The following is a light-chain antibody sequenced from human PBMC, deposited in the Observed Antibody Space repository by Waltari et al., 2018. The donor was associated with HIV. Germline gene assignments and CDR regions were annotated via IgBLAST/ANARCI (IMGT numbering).Light chain of an antibody. CDR3: QQRSNWPPRYS. CDR2: GAS. Sequence: ENVLTQSPATLSLSSGERATLSCRASQNVSSYLAWYQQKPGQAPRLLIYGASNRATGNPARFSGSGAGTDFTLTIRSLEPEDFAVYYCQQRSNWPPRYSFGQGTHLEIK. J-gene: IGKJ2*03. CDR1: QNVSSY. V-gene: IGKV3-11*01.